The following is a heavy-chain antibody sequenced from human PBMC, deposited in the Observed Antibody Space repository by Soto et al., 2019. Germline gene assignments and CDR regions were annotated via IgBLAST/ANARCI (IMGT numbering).Heavy chain of an antibody. CDR1: GGSISSYY. CDR3: ARGGDYSNYVGYYYYGMDV. J-gene: IGHJ6*02. CDR2: IYYSGST. Sequence: SETLSLTCTVSGGSISSYYWSWIRQPPGKGLEWIGYIYYSGSTNYNPSLKSRVTISVDTSKNQFSLKLSSVTAADTAVYYCARGGDYSNYVGYYYYGMDVWGQGTKVTVSS. V-gene: IGHV4-59*01. D-gene: IGHD4-4*01.